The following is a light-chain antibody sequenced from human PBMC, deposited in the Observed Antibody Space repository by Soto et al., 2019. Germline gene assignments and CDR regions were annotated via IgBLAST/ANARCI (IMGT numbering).Light chain of an antibody. CDR3: QQYNSYTAWT. J-gene: IGKJ1*01. CDR2: KAS. Sequence: DIQMTQSPSTLSASVGDRVTITCRASQSISSWLAWYQQKPGKAPKLLIYKASSLESGVPSRFSGSGSGTAFTLTISSLQPDDFATSYCQQYNSYTAWTFGQGTKVEIK. V-gene: IGKV1-5*03. CDR1: QSISSW.